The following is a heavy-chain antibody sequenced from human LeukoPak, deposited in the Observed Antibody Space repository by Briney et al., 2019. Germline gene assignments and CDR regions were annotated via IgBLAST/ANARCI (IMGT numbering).Heavy chain of an antibody. J-gene: IGHJ4*02. D-gene: IGHD2-15*01. V-gene: IGHV3-30*04. CDR2: ISSDGSDQ. CDR1: GFTFSSFA. Sequence: TGGSLRLSCAASGFTFSSFAMHWVRQAPGKGLEWVAVISSDGSDQYYADSVKDRFTISRDNSKNTLHLQLNRLRAEDTAVYYCARDPNSWWPFFLTYWGQGTLVTVSS. CDR3: ARDPNSWWPFFLTY.